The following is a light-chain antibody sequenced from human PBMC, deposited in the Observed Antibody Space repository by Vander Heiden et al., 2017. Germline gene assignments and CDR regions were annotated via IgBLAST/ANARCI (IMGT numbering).Light chain of an antibody. V-gene: IGKV1-39*01. J-gene: IGKJ2*01. CDR1: QSIGNY. Sequence: DIQMTQSPSSLSTSVGDRVTITCRASQSIGNYLNWYQQKPGKAPKLLIYFASSLETGVPSRFSGSGSGTHFTLTITSLQPADFATYYCQQSYVTPYTFGQGTNLDIK. CDR3: QQSYVTPYT. CDR2: FAS.